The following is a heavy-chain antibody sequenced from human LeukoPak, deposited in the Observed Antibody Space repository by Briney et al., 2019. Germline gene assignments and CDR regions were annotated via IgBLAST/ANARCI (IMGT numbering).Heavy chain of an antibody. J-gene: IGHJ4*02. D-gene: IGHD3-9*01. CDR1: GFTFSSYA. CDR2: ISGSGGST. CDR3: AKDYDILTGYTGDYFDY. Sequence: PGGSLRLSCAASGFTFSSYAMSWVRQAPGKGLEWVSAISGSGGSTYYADSVKGRFTISRDNSKNTLHLQMNSLRAEDTAVYYCAKDYDILTGYTGDYFDYWGQGTLVTVSS. V-gene: IGHV3-23*01.